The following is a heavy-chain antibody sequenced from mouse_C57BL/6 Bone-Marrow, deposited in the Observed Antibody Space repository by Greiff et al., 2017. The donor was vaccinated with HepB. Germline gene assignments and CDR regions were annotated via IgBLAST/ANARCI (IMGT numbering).Heavy chain of an antibody. CDR2: IWSGGST. D-gene: IGHD1-1*01. V-gene: IGHV2-2*01. J-gene: IGHJ4*01. Sequence: VQLVESGPGLVQPSQSLSITCTVSGFSLTSYGVHWVRQSPGKGLEWLGVIWSGGSTDYNAAFISRLSISKDNSKSQVFFKMNSLQADDTAIYYCAIITTVVAPYAMDYWGQGTSVTVSS. CDR3: AIITTVVAPYAMDY. CDR1: GFSLTSYG.